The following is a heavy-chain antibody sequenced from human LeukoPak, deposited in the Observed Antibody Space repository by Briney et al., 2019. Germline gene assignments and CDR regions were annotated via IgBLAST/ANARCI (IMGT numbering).Heavy chain of an antibody. J-gene: IGHJ5*02. CDR1: GYTFTSYY. Sequence: ASVKVSCKASGYTFTSYYMHWVRQAPGQGLEWMGRINPNSGGTNYAQKFQGRVTMTRDTSISTAYMELSRLRSDDTAMYYCARSIPLVFDPWGQGTLVTVSS. CDR2: INPNSGGT. V-gene: IGHV1-2*06. CDR3: ARSIPLVFDP. D-gene: IGHD2-15*01.